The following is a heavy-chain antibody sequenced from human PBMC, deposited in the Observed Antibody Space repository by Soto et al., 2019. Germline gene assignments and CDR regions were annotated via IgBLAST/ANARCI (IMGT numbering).Heavy chain of an antibody. D-gene: IGHD3-22*01. CDR1: GGSISSSSYY. CDR3: ARQGEGYYYDSSGYYAFDI. Sequence: SETLSLTCTVSGGSISSSSYYWGWIRQPPGKGLEWIGSIYYSGSTYYNPSLKSRVTIPVDTSKNQFSLKLSSVTAADTAVYYCARQGEGYYYDSSGYYAFDIWGQGTMVTVS. J-gene: IGHJ3*02. V-gene: IGHV4-39*01. CDR2: IYYSGST.